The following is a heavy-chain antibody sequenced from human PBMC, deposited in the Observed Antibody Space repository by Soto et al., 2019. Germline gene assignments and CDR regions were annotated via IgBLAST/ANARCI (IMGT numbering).Heavy chain of an antibody. Sequence: GGSLRLSCAASGFTFSSYAMHWVRQAPGKGLEWVAVISYDGSNKYYADSVKGRFTISRDNSKNTLYLQMNSLRAEDTAVYYCARDRAMVDTLLFYYYGMDVWGQGTTATVFS. CDR3: ARDRAMVDTLLFYYYGMDV. CDR2: ISYDGSNK. V-gene: IGHV3-30-3*01. D-gene: IGHD2-21*02. J-gene: IGHJ6*02. CDR1: GFTFSSYA.